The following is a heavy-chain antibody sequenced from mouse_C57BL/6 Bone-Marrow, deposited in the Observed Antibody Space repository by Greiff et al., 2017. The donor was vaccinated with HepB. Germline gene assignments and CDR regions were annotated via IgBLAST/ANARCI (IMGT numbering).Heavy chain of an antibody. D-gene: IGHD1-1*02. CDR3: ARSRGGSYAWFAY. V-gene: IGHV1-4*01. CDR1: GYTFTSYT. Sequence: QVQLQQSGAELARPGASVKMSCKASGYTFTSYTMHWVKQRPGQGLEWIGYINPSSGYTKYNQKFKDKATLTADKSSSTAYMQLSSLTSEDSAVYYCARSRGGSYAWFAYWGQGTLVTVSA. J-gene: IGHJ3*01. CDR2: INPSSGYT.